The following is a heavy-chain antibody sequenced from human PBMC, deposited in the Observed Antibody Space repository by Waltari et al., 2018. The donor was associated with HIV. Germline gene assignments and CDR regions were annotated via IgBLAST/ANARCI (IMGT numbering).Heavy chain of an antibody. Sequence: EVQLVESGGGLVQPGGSLRLSCAASGFTFSSYSMNWVRQAPGKGLEWVSYISSSSSTIYYADSVKGRFTISRDNAKNSLYLQMNSLRAEDTAVYYCARERGDGLFDYWGQGTLVTVSS. J-gene: IGHJ4*02. V-gene: IGHV3-48*04. D-gene: IGHD3-10*01. CDR3: ARERGDGLFDY. CDR2: ISSSSSTI. CDR1: GFTFSSYS.